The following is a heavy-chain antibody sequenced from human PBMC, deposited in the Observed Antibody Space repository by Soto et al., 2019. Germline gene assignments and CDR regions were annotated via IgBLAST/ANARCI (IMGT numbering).Heavy chain of an antibody. CDR1: GGTFSSYA. CDR2: IIPIFGTA. D-gene: IGHD2-2*01. Sequence: ASVKVSCKASGGTFSSYAISWVRQAPGQGLEWMGGIIPIFGTANYAQKFQGRVTITADESTSTAYMELSSLRSEDTAVYYCARDQNIVLVPAAVSRYYYYYGMDVWGQGTTVTVSS. CDR3: ARDQNIVLVPAAVSRYYYYYGMDV. J-gene: IGHJ6*02. V-gene: IGHV1-69*13.